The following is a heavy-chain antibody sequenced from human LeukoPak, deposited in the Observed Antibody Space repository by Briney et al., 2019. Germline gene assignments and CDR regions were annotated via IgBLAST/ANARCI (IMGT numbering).Heavy chain of an antibody. J-gene: IGHJ3*02. CDR1: GFTFSDYY. CDR2: INVSPAYI. CDR3: ARDLNWGAGALDI. Sequence: PGGSLRLSCAASGFTFSDYYMSWVRQAPGKGLEWVSSINVSPAYISYADSVKGRFTISRDNAKNSLYLHVNSLRAEDTAVYFCARDLNWGAGALDIWGQGTMVTVSS. D-gene: IGHD7-27*01. V-gene: IGHV3-11*06.